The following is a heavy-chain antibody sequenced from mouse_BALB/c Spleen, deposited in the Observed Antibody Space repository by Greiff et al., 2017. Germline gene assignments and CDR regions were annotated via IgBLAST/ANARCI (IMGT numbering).Heavy chain of an antibody. V-gene: IGHV5-12-2*01. CDR1: GFTFSSYT. J-gene: IGHJ4*01. Sequence: EVKLVESGGGLVQPGGSLKLSCAASGFTFSSYTMSWVRQTPEKRLEWVAYISNGGGSTYYPDTVKGRFTISRDNAKNTLYLQMSSLKSEDTAMYYCASTVVARDYAMDYWGQGTSDTVSS. D-gene: IGHD1-1*01. CDR3: ASTVVARDYAMDY. CDR2: ISNGGGST.